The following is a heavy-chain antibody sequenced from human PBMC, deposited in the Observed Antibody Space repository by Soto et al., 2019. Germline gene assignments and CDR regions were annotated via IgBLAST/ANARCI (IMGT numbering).Heavy chain of an antibody. CDR1: GFSFSSYA. J-gene: IGHJ4*02. Sequence: EVQLLESGGGLVQPGGSLRLSCAASGFSFSSYAMNWVRQAPGKGLEWVSGISGSGDSTYYADSVKGRFTISRDKSKNTLYLQMISLRPEDTAVYYCARSSSGWYFDYWGQGTLVIVSS. CDR3: ARSSSGWYFDY. V-gene: IGHV3-23*01. D-gene: IGHD6-19*01. CDR2: ISGSGDST.